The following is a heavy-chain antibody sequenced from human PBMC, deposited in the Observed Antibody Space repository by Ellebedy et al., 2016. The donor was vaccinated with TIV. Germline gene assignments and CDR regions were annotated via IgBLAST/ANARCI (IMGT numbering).Heavy chain of an antibody. V-gene: IGHV4-4*02. J-gene: IGHJ5*02. CDR1: GGSISSSNW. CDR2: IYHSGST. D-gene: IGHD6-13*01. Sequence: SETLSLTXAVSGGSISSSNWWSWVRQPSGKGLEWIGEIYHSGSTNYNPSLKSRVTISVDKSKNQFSLKLSSVTAADTAVYYCARTRYLGIAAGMNWFDPWGQGTLVTVSS. CDR3: ARTRYLGIAAGMNWFDP.